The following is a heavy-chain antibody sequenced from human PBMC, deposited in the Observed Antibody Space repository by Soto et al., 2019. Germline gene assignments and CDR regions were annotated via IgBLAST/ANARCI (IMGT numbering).Heavy chain of an antibody. Sequence: GGSLRLSCAASGFSFVNYAMNWVRQAPGKGLEWVSGLSGSGTSTYYADSVKGRFTISRDNSRDTLFLQMNSLTADDTAVYYCAKATTNGGWFNPFDSWGQGALVTVSS. D-gene: IGHD6-19*01. CDR3: AKATTNGGWFNPFDS. J-gene: IGHJ4*02. CDR1: GFSFVNYA. CDR2: LSGSGTST. V-gene: IGHV3-23*01.